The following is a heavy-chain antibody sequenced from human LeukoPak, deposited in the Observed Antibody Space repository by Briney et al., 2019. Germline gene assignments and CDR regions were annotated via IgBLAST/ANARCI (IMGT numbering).Heavy chain of an antibody. CDR3: ARDHSPVLRFLEWLLI. J-gene: IGHJ4*02. V-gene: IGHV1-18*01. CDR2: ISAYNGNT. Sequence: ASVTVSCKASGYTFTSYGISWVRQAPGQGLEWMGWISAYNGNTNYAQKLQGRVTMTTDTSTSTAYMELRSLRSDDTAVYYCARDHSPVLRFLEWLLIWGQGTLVTVSS. CDR1: GYTFTSYG. D-gene: IGHD3-3*01.